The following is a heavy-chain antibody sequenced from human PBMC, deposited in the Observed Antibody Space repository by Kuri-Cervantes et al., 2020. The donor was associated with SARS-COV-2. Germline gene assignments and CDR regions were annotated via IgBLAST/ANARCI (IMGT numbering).Heavy chain of an antibody. D-gene: IGHD2-2*01. CDR2: IYHSGST. J-gene: IGHJ6*02. CDR3: ARKLVVPAATGYYYGMDV. CDR1: GGSISSGGYS. Sequence: LRLSCAVSGGSISSGGYSWSWIRQPPGKGLEWIGYIYHSGSTYYNPSLKSRVTISVDRSKNQFSLKLSSVTAADTAVYYCARKLVVPAATGYYYGMDVWGQGTTVTSP. V-gene: IGHV4-30-2*01.